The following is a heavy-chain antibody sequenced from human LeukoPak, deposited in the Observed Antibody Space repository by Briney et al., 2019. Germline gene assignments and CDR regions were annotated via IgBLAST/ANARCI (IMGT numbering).Heavy chain of an antibody. CDR1: GFTFDDYA. Sequence: GGSLRLSCAASGFTFDDYAMQWVRQAPGKGLERVSPITGDGGTTYYPASVKGRFTISRDNSKNSLYLQMSSLRTEDTALYYCAKDMVVVTATPGGYYYYGMDVWGQGTTVTVSS. D-gene: IGHD2-21*02. CDR3: AKDMVVVTATPGGYYYYGMDV. V-gene: IGHV3-43*02. CDR2: ITGDGGTT. J-gene: IGHJ6*02.